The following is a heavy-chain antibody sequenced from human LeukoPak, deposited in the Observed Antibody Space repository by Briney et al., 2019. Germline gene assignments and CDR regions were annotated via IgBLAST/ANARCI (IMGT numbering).Heavy chain of an antibody. D-gene: IGHD3-22*01. J-gene: IGHJ4*02. CDR3: ARVGGDDSTGHYSVDY. V-gene: IGHV4-38-2*01. CDR2: LHHSGST. Sequence: PSETLSLTCAVSGYSITSTYWWGWIRQTPGRGLEWIWILHHSGSTSYSPSLKSRVTISVDTSKNQFSLRLSSVTAADTAVYYCARVGGDDSTGHYSVDYWGQGTLVTVSS. CDR1: GYSITSTYW.